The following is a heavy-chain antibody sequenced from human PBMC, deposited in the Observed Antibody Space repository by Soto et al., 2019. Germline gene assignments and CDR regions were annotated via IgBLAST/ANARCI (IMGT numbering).Heavy chain of an antibody. D-gene: IGHD3-10*01. J-gene: IGHJ3*02. Sequence: RRPPNPSFAAPGIPFRSSLMIWVRPAPRHRLALRTANSGSGGSTYYLDSVKGRFTISRDNSKNTLYLQMNSLRAEDTAVYYCAKWNVLLWFGELGSGAFDIWGQGTMVTVSS. CDR2: NSGSGGST. V-gene: IGHV3-23*01. CDR3: AKWNVLLWFGELGSGAFDI. CDR1: GIPFRSSL.